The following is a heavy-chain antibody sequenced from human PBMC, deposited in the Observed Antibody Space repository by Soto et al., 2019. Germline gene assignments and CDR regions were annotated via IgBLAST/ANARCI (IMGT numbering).Heavy chain of an antibody. CDR3: ARSRRGDYYDSSGYLDC. CDR1: GGSFSGYY. Sequence: QVQLQQWGAGLLKPSETLSLTCAVYGGSFSGYYWSWIRQPPGKGLEWIGEINHSGSTNYNPSLASRVTVSVYTSRIQFCLKLSYVTAADTAVYYCARSRRGDYYDSSGYLDCWGQGTLVTVSS. V-gene: IGHV4-34*01. D-gene: IGHD3-22*01. CDR2: INHSGST. J-gene: IGHJ4*02.